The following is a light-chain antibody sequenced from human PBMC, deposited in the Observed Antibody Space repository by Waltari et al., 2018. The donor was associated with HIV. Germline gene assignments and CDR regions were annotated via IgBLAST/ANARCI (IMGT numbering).Light chain of an antibody. CDR1: VTDLDVYNF. Sequence: HSALTQPASVSGSPGQSITISCSGTVTDLDVYNFVSWYRQYPGLAPQLVLYGVSSRPSGVSLRFSGSKSGDTASLTISGLEAEDEAHYYCSSYTRNHSLVFGGGTKLTVL. J-gene: IGLJ3*02. CDR3: SSYTRNHSLV. V-gene: IGLV2-14*01. CDR2: GVS.